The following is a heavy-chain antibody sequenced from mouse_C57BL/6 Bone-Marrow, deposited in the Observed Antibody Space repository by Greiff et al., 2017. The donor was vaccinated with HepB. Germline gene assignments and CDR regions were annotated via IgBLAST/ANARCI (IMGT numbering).Heavy chain of an antibody. D-gene: IGHD1-1*01. J-gene: IGHJ4*01. Sequence: EVKLMESGGGLVKPGGSLKLSCAASGFTFSSYAMSWVRQTPEKRLEWVATISDGGSYTYYPDNVKGRFTISRDNAKNNLYLQMSHLKSEDTAMYYCARERDYYGTYAMDYWGQGTSVTVSS. CDR2: ISDGGSYT. CDR3: ARERDYYGTYAMDY. V-gene: IGHV5-4*01. CDR1: GFTFSSYA.